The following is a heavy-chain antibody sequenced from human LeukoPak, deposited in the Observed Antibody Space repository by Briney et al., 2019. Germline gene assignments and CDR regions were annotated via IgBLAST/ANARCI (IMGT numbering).Heavy chain of an antibody. CDR1: GFTLGSYS. CDR3: ARVLRYCSGGNCYSGGLGYMDV. Sequence: GRSLRLSRAASGFTLGSYSMNWVRQAPGKGLEWVSSISSSSSYIYYADSVKGRFTIPRDNARNSSYLQVNSLRAEDTAVYYCARVLRYCSGGNCYSGGLGYMDVWGKGTTVTISS. J-gene: IGHJ6*03. D-gene: IGHD2-15*01. V-gene: IGHV3-21*04. CDR2: ISSSSSYI.